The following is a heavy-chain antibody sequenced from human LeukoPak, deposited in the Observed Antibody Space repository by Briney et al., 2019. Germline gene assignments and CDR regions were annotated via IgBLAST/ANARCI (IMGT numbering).Heavy chain of an antibody. Sequence: GGSLNPSVPAPGFTASSNYLTWFRQPPGRGRDGVPVIYSGGSTYYADSVKGRFTISRDNSKNTLYLQMNSLRAEDTAVYYCARDLSGSSGWSGTFDYWGQGTLVTVSS. CDR2: IYSGGST. J-gene: IGHJ4*02. D-gene: IGHD6-19*01. V-gene: IGHV3-66*01. CDR1: GFTASSNY. CDR3: ARDLSGSSGWSGTFDY.